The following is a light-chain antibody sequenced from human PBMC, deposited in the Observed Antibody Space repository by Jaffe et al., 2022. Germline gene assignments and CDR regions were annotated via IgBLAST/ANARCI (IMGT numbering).Light chain of an antibody. CDR3: QQYSSSPPMYT. CDR1: QSVSSSY. V-gene: IGKV3-20*01. J-gene: IGKJ2*01. CDR2: GAS. Sequence: EIVLTQSPGTLSLSPGERATLSCRASQSVSSSYLAWYQQKPGQAPRLLIYGASSRATGIPDRFSGSGSGTDFTLIISRLEPEDFAVYYCQQYSSSPPMYTFGQGTKLQIK.